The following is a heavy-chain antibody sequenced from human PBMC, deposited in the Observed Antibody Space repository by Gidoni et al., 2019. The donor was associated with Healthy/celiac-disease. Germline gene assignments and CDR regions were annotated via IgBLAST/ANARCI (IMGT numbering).Heavy chain of an antibody. CDR3: ARDAGGSYLDAFDI. Sequence: QVQLVQSGAEVKKPGSSVKVSCQASGGTFSSYAISWVRQAPGQGLEWMGGIIPIFGTANDAQKFQGRVTITADKSTSTAYMELSSLRSEDTAVYYCARDAGGSYLDAFDIWGQGTMVTVSS. CDR2: IIPIFGTA. V-gene: IGHV1-69*06. J-gene: IGHJ3*02. CDR1: GGTFSSYA. D-gene: IGHD1-26*01.